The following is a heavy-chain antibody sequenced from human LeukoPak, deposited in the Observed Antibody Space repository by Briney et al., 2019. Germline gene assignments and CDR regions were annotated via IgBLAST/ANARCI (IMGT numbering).Heavy chain of an antibody. J-gene: IGHJ4*02. CDR2: ISSSSSTV. V-gene: IGHV3-48*04. CDR1: GFTFSSYS. D-gene: IGHD3-9*01. Sequence: PGGSLRLSCAASGFTFSSYSMNWVRQAPGKGLEWVSYISSSSSTVYYTDSVKGRFTMSRDNAKNSLYLQMNSLRPEDTAVYYCAREGRYDILTAYYPLNNWGQGARVTVSS. CDR3: AREGRYDILTAYYPLNN.